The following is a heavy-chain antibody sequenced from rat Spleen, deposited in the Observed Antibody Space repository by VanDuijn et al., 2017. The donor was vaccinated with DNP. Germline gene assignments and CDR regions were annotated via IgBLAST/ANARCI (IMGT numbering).Heavy chain of an antibody. V-gene: IGHV5-22*01. CDR2: LTYDGGST. D-gene: IGHD4-3*01. J-gene: IGHJ2*01. CDR3: VRWYNSGYYFDY. Sequence: EVQLVASGGGFVQPGRSLKLSCAASGFTFSDYYMAWVRQTPTRGLEWVAYLTYDGGSTYYRDSVKGRFTISRANVKSTLYLQMNSLSSEDMATYYCVRWYNSGYYFDYWGQGVMVTVSS. CDR1: GFTFSDYY.